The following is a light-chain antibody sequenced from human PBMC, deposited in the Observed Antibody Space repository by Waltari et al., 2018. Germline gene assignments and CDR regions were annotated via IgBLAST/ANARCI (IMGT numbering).Light chain of an antibody. CDR3: CSYAGSTTWL. J-gene: IGLJ2*01. CDR1: NSDVGHYNL. V-gene: IGLV2-23*02. Sequence: QSALTQPASVSGSPGQSITISCTGSNSDVGHYNLVSWYQQHPGKAPKLLLYEVNQRPSGGSIRFSGAKAGITASLTISGLQAEDGADFYCCSYAGSTTWLFGGGTRLTVL. CDR2: EVN.